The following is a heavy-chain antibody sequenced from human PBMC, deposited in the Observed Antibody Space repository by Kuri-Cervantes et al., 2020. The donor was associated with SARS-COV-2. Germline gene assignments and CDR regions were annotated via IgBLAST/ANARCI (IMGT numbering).Heavy chain of an antibody. V-gene: IGHV3-23*03. Sequence: GGSLRLSCAASGFTFSDYYMSWIRQAPGKGLDWVSVIYSGGSSTYYADSVKDRFTISRDNSTNTLYLQMNSLRAEDEAVYYYSTFDKVLLWFEDHYYFDYWGQGTLVTVSS. CDR2: IYSGGSST. CDR3: STFDKVLLWFEDHYYFDY. J-gene: IGHJ4*02. D-gene: IGHD3-10*01. CDR1: GFTFSDYY.